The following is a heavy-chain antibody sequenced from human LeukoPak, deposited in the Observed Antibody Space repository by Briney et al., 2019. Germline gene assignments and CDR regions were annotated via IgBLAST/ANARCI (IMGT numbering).Heavy chain of an antibody. CDR1: GGSITSDSYY. CDR2: FHKSGST. V-gene: IGHV4-39*01. J-gene: IGHJ2*01. CDR3: ARLDRLGYYYDSSGYFGYFFDL. D-gene: IGHD3-22*01. Sequence: SETLSLTCTVSGGSITSDSYYWGWLRQPPGKGLEGIGNFHKSGSTYYNSSLKSRVTISVDTSKNQFSLKLSSVTAADTAVYYCARLDRLGYYYDSSGYFGYFFDLWGRGTLVTVSS.